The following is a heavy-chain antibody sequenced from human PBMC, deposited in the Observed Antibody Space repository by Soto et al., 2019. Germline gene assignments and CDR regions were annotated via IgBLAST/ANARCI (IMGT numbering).Heavy chain of an antibody. V-gene: IGHV4-59*01. D-gene: IGHD3-3*01. CDR3: ARQIGDDPFDI. CDR1: VGSISSYY. CDR2: IYYSGST. J-gene: IGHJ3*02. Sequence: SETLSLTCTVSVGSISSYYWSWIRQPPGKGLEWIGYIYYSGSTNYNPSLKSPVTISVDTSKNQFSLKLSSVTTADTAVYFCARQIGDDPFDIWGQGTMVTVSS.